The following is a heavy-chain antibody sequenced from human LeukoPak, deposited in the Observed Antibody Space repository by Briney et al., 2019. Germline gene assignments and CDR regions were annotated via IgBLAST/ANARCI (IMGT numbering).Heavy chain of an antibody. CDR3: ARQLGNSWYYFDY. CDR2: IYPGDSET. V-gene: IGHV5-51*01. Sequence: GESLQISCQGSGYSFTSYWIGWVRPMPGKGLEWMGIIYPGDSETRYSPSFQGQVTISADKSISTAYLQWSSLKASDSAIYYCARQLGNSWYYFDYWGQGALVTVSS. D-gene: IGHD6-13*01. CDR1: GYSFTSYW. J-gene: IGHJ4*02.